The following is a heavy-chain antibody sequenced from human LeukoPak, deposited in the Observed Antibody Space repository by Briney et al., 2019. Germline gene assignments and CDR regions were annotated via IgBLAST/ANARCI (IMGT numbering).Heavy chain of an antibody. CDR3: ARGVSGYYYDSWFDP. CDR1: GGSFSGYY. D-gene: IGHD3-22*01. Sequence: SETLSLTCAVYGGSFSGYYWSWIRQPPGKGLEWIGEINHSGSTNYNPSLKSRVTISVDTSKNQCSLKLSSVTAADTAVYYCARGVSGYYYDSWFDPWGQGTLVTVSS. J-gene: IGHJ5*02. V-gene: IGHV4-34*01. CDR2: INHSGST.